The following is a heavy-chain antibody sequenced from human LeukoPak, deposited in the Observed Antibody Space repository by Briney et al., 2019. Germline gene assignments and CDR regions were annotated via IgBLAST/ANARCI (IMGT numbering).Heavy chain of an antibody. D-gene: IGHD3-10*01. CDR1: GYTFTGYY. J-gene: IGHJ6*03. CDR2: INPNSGGT. V-gene: IGHV1-2*02. CDR3: ARGRRGWFGEWYYYYYYMDV. Sequence: ASVKVSCKASGYTFTGYYMHWVRQAPGQGLEWMGWINPNSGGTNYAQKFQGRVTMTRDTSISTAYMELSRLRSDDTAVYYCARGRRGWFGEWYYYYYYMDVWGKGTTVTISS.